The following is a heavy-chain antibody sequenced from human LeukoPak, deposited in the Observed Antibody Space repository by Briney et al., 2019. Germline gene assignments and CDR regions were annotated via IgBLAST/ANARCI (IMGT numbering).Heavy chain of an antibody. J-gene: IGHJ4*02. CDR2: IIPILGIA. D-gene: IGHD5-18*01. Sequence: ASVKVSCKASGGTFSSYAISWVRQAPGQGLEWMGRIIPILGIANYAQKFQGRVTITADKSTCTAYMELSSLRSEDTAVYYCARVDTAMVIDYWGQGTLVTVSS. V-gene: IGHV1-69*04. CDR1: GGTFSSYA. CDR3: ARVDTAMVIDY.